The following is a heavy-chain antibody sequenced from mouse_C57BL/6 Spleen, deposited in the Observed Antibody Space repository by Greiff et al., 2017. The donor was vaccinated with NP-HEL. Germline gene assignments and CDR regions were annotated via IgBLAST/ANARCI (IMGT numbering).Heavy chain of an antibody. CDR3: ARFDYRYFDY. V-gene: IGHV1-52*01. CDR2: IDPSDSET. D-gene: IGHD2-4*01. CDR1: GYTFSSYW. J-gene: IGHJ2*01. Sequence: QVQLKESGAELVRPGSSVKLSCKASGYTFSSYWMHWVKQRPIQGLEWMGNIDPSDSETHYNQKFKDKATLTVDKSSSTAYMQLSSLTSEDSAVYYCARFDYRYFDYWGQGTTLTVSS.